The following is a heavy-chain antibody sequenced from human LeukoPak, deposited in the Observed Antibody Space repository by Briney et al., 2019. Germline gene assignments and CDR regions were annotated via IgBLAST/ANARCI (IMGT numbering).Heavy chain of an antibody. D-gene: IGHD3-10*01. CDR2: INHIGDL. J-gene: IGHJ3*02. V-gene: IGHV4-34*01. Sequence: SETLSLTCEVSGGSFSGHLWTWIRQPPGKGLEWIGQINHIGDLNYNASLGSRLTISVDTSKTQFSLKLTSLTAADTAIYYCTRRGSYLVMGGFDIWGQGTLVAVSS. CDR3: TRRGSYLVMGGFDI. CDR1: GGSFSGHL.